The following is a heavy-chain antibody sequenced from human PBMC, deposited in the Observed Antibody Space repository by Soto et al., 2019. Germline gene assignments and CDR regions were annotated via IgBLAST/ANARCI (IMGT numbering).Heavy chain of an antibody. J-gene: IGHJ3*02. D-gene: IGHD3-10*01. Sequence: SVKVSCKASGVTFSRYAISWVRQAPGQGLEWMGGIIHXFGTEXYAQKSKGRVXXTADEYTXXDYMELRSMRSEDTAVYYCAREGGEGTMGAFDIWGQGTMVTVSS. CDR2: IIHXFGTE. V-gene: IGHV1-69*01. CDR3: AREGGEGTMGAFDI. CDR1: GVTFSRYA.